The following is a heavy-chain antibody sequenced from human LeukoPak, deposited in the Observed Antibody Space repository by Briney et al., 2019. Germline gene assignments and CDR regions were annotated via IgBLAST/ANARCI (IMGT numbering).Heavy chain of an antibody. D-gene: IGHD3-22*01. CDR3: ARDVAGSHYYDSSGSKPGWYFDL. J-gene: IGHJ2*01. Sequence: PSETLSLTCTVYGGSFSGYYWSWIRQPPGKGLEWIGYIYYSGTTSYNPSLKSRVTMSVDTSRNHFSLKLSSVTAADTAVYYCARDVAGSHYYDSSGSKPGWYFDLWGRGTLVTVSS. CDR2: IYYSGTT. V-gene: IGHV4-59*01. CDR1: GGSFSGYY.